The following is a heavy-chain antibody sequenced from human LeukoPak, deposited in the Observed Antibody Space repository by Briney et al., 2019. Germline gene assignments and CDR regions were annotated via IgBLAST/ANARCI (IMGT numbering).Heavy chain of an antibody. V-gene: IGHV3-21*01. Sequence: TGGNLRLYCAASAFTFSSYSMEWVRQAPGNGLKWVSSISSSSSYIYYADSVKGRVTISRDNDKNSLYLQMNSLRAEDTAVYYCATENGVTMVRGVIKPFDYWGQGTQVTVSS. D-gene: IGHD3-10*01. J-gene: IGHJ4*02. CDR2: ISSSSSYI. CDR3: ATENGVTMVRGVIKPFDY. CDR1: AFTFSSYS.